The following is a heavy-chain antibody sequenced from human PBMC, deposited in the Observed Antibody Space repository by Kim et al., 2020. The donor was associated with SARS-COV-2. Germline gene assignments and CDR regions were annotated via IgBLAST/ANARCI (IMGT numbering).Heavy chain of an antibody. V-gene: IGHV3-23*01. Sequence: YYADSVKGRLTISRDNSNNTLYLKMNSLRAEDTAVYYCAKALVGATKENYWGQGTLVTVSS. J-gene: IGHJ4*02. CDR3: AKALVGATKENY. D-gene: IGHD1-26*01.